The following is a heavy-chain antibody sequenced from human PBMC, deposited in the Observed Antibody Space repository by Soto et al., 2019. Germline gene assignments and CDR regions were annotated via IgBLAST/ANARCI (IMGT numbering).Heavy chain of an antibody. V-gene: IGHV3-13*01. CDR3: ARGTMVRGTLDPGISGPLDY. CDR1: GFTVSSYD. Sequence: EVQLVESGGGLVQPGGSLRLACAASGFTVSSYDMHWVRHVTGKGLEWVSTLGAGGDTYFPDSVKGRFTISRDQAKKSLYLQRNERGAGDTAVYYCARGTMVRGTLDPGISGPLDYWGQGTLVAVSS. CDR2: LGAGGDT. D-gene: IGHD3-10*01. J-gene: IGHJ4*02.